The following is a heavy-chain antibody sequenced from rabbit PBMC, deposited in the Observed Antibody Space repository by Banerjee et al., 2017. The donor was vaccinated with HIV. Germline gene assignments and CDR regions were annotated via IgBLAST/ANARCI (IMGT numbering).Heavy chain of an antibody. CDR2: MNAGTSGGS. J-gene: IGHJ4*01. Sequence: QEQLEESGGDLVKPGASLTLTCTASGLDFSSRYWICWVRQAPGKGLEWIGCMNAGTSGGSYYARWAKGRFTISKTSSTTVTLQMTSLTAADTATYFCARDRDGDAGYGSLALWGQGTLVTVS. D-gene: IGHD7-1*01. V-gene: IGHV1S45*01. CDR1: GLDFSSRYW. CDR3: ARDRDGDAGYGSLAL.